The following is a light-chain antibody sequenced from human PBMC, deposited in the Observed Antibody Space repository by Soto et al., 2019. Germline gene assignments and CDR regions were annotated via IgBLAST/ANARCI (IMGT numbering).Light chain of an antibody. CDR2: EVS. CDR1: SSDVGGSNY. Sequence: QSALTQPPSASGSPGQSVTISCTGTSSDVGGSNYVSLYQQHPGKAPKLMIYEVSKRPSGVPYRFSGAKSGDTASLTVSGLHADDEADYYCSSYAGSNNLGVFGGGTKLTVL. CDR3: SSYAGSNNLGV. J-gene: IGLJ2*01. V-gene: IGLV2-8*01.